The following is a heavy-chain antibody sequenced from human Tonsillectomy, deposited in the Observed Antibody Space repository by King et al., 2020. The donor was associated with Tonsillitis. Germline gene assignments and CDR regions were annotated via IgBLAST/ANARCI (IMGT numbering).Heavy chain of an antibody. Sequence: FTLKESGPTLVKPTQTLTLTCTFSGFSLSTPGVGVGWIRQPPGKALEWLALVYWNDDKRYSPSLKSRLTITKDSSKNRVVLIMTNMDPVDTATFYCAHLDYYDNRGWDYFDYWGQGSLVTVSS. J-gene: IGHJ4*02. CDR3: AHLDYYDNRGWDYFDY. D-gene: IGHD3-22*01. V-gene: IGHV2-5*01. CDR2: VYWNDDK. CDR1: GFSLSTPGVG.